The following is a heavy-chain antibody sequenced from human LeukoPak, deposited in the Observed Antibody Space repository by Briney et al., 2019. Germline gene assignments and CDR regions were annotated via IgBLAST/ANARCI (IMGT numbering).Heavy chain of an antibody. CDR3: AKGILRFLEWCFDY. V-gene: IGHV3-9*01. CDR1: GFTFDDYA. Sequence: SGGSLRLSCAASGFTFDDYAMHWVRQPPGKGLEWVSGISWNGAGIVYADSVKGRFTISRDNSKNTLYLQMNSLRAEDTAVYYCAKGILRFLEWCFDYWGQGTLVTVSS. D-gene: IGHD3-3*01. J-gene: IGHJ4*02. CDR2: ISWNGAGI.